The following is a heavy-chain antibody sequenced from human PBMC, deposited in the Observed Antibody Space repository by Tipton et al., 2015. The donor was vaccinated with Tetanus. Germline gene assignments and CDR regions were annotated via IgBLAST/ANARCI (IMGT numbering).Heavy chain of an antibody. V-gene: IGHV3-21*01. J-gene: IGHJ4*02. CDR2: ITGSGHI. CDR3: GRGTREYNVDWD. CDR1: GFTLTTYS. D-gene: IGHD5/OR15-5a*01. Sequence: VQLVQSGGGLIQPGGSLRLSCAASGFTLTTYSINWFRQAPGKGLEWVSSITGSGHITYADSVKGRFTIARDNAKNSVYLQMDSLRAEDPAIYCCGRGTREYNVDWDWGQGSLDTVSS.